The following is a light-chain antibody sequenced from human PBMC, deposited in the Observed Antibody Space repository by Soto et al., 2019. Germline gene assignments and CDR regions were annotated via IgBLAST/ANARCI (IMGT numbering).Light chain of an antibody. CDR3: QQYNNWPPA. CDR2: GAS. J-gene: IGKJ1*01. CDR1: QSVSSN. Sequence: EIVMTQSPATLSVSPGERATLSCRASQSVSSNLAWYQQKPGQAPRLLIYGASPRATGIPARFSGSGSGTEFTLTISSLQSEDFAVYYCQQYNNWPPAFGQGTEVEIK. V-gene: IGKV3-15*01.